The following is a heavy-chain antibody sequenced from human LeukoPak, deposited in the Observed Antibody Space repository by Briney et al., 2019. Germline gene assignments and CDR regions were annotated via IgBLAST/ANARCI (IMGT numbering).Heavy chain of an antibody. CDR1: GGSISSGGYY. D-gene: IGHD5-24*01. Sequence: SETLSLTCTVSGGSISSGGYYWSWIRQPPGKGLEWIGEINHSGSTNYNPSLKSRVTISVDTSKNQFSLKLSSVTAADTAVYYCARVPDVEMATDAFDIWGQGTMVTVSS. J-gene: IGHJ3*02. CDR3: ARVPDVEMATDAFDI. CDR2: INHSGST. V-gene: IGHV4-39*07.